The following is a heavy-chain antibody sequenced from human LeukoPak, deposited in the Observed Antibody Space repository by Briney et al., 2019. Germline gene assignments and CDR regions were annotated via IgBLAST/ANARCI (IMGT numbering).Heavy chain of an antibody. CDR3: ARGLYYYDRSTYDDFDY. CDR1: GYPFSTYW. CDR2: VNPNDGAR. Sequence: ASVKVSCKASGYPFSTYWLHWVRQAPGRGLEGMGFVNPNDGARIYAQKFQGRITMTRDTSTNTVFMELSSLRSEDTAVYYCARGLYYYDRSTYDDFDYWGQGTLVTVSS. V-gene: IGHV1-46*01. J-gene: IGHJ4*02. D-gene: IGHD3-22*01.